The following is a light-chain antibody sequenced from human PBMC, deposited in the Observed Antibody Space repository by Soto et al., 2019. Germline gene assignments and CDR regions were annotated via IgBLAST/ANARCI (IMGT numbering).Light chain of an antibody. CDR2: DAS. V-gene: IGKV1-33*01. CDR3: QQFDNLPLS. CDR1: QDIRKY. J-gene: IGKJ4*01. Sequence: DIQMTQSPSSLSASVGDRVTITCQASQDIRKYLNWYQQKPGIAPQLLIYDASNLEAGVPSRFSGGGTGTDFTFTINNLQPEDIATYYCQQFDNLPLSFGGGTKVEIK.